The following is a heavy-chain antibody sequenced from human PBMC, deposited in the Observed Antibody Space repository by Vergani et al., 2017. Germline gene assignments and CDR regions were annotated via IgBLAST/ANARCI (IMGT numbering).Heavy chain of an antibody. V-gene: IGHV3-49*04. CDR1: GFNFGEYG. J-gene: IGHJ4*02. CDR3: AVXIYDYGGSRDFDY. CDR2: IRSKTYGATT. D-gene: IGHD4-23*01. Sequence: EVQLVESWGDLVQPGRSLRLSCQTSGFNFGEYGVSWVRQAPGKGLEWIGFIRSKTYGATTEYAASVRGRFTISRDDSKGIAYLQMSSLKKEDTAVYRCAVXIYDYGGSRDFDYWGQGTLVVVSS.